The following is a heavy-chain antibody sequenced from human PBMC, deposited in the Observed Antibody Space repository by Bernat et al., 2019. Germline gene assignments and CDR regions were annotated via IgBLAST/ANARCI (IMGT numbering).Heavy chain of an antibody. CDR2: IFPGDSDT. D-gene: IGHD3-10*01. V-gene: IGHV5-51*03. CDR3: VRTSSGSYWDYFVY. Sequence: EVQLVQSGAEVKKPGESLKISCKASGYRFNGYWIGWVRQMPGKGLEWMGIIFPGDSDTRYNPSFQGRVTISADKSISTAFLQWSSLKASDTAMYYCVRTSSGSYWDYFVYWGQGTVVTVSS. J-gene: IGHJ4*02. CDR1: GYRFNGYW.